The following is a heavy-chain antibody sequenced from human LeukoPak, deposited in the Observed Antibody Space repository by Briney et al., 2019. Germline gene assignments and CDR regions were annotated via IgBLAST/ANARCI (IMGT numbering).Heavy chain of an antibody. CDR3: TRDKDFWSGPYYYCYYGMDV. D-gene: IGHD3-3*01. Sequence: PGRSLRLSCTASGFTFGDYAMSWVRQAPGKGLEWVGFIRSKAYGGTTEYAASVKGRFTISRDDSKSIAYLQMNSLKTEDTAVYYCTRDKDFWSGPYYYCYYGMDVWGQGTTVTVSS. CDR2: IRSKAYGGTT. V-gene: IGHV3-49*04. J-gene: IGHJ6*02. CDR1: GFTFGDYA.